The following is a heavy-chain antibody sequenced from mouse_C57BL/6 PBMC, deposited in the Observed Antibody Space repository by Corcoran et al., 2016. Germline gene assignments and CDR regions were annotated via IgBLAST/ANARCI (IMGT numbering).Heavy chain of an antibody. D-gene: IGHD2-5*01. V-gene: IGHV9-3*01. J-gene: IGHJ1*03. CDR3: ARDSNLYFDV. Sequence: QIQLVQSGPELKKPGGTVKISCKASGYTFTTYGMSWVKQAPGKGLKWMGWINTYSGVPTYADDFKGRFAFSLETSASTAYLQINYLKNEDTPTYFCARDSNLYFDVWGTGTTVTFSS. CDR1: GYTFTTYG. CDR2: INTYSGVP.